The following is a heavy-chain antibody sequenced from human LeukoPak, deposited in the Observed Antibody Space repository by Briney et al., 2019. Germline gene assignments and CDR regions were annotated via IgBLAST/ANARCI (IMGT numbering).Heavy chain of an antibody. Sequence: PSETLSLTCAVYGGSFSGYYWSWIRQPPGKGLEWIGTHSHSGSAYYNPSLRSRITMSLDTSENQLSLKLYSVTAADPAIYYCARYQTGTMFAVWGQGTLVTISS. D-gene: IGHD1/OR15-1a*01. CDR2: HSHSGSA. CDR1: GGSFSGYY. V-gene: IGHV4-34*10. J-gene: IGHJ4*02. CDR3: ARYQTGTMFAV.